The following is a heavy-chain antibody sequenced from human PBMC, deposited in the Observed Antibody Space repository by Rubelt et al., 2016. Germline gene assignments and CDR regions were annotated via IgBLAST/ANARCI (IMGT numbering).Heavy chain of an antibody. CDR3: AKDGHSSGYYYLNY. CDR2: ISSSSSTI. D-gene: IGHD3-22*01. J-gene: IGHJ4*02. Sequence: LGKGLEWVSYISSSSSTIYYADSVKGRFTISRDNSKNTLYLQMNSLRAEDTAVYYCAKDGHSSGYYYLNYWGQGTLVTVSS. V-gene: IGHV3-48*01.